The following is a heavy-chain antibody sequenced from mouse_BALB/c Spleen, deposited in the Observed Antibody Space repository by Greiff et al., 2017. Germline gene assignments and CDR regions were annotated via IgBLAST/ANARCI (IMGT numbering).Heavy chain of an antibody. J-gene: IGHJ2*01. V-gene: IGHV5-6-3*01. D-gene: IGHD2-10*02. CDR3: ARYGNFDY. Sequence: DVMLVESGGGLVQPGGSLKLSCAASGFTFSSYGMSWVRQTPDKRLELVATINSNGGSTYYPDSVKGRFTISRDNAKNTLYLQMSSLKSEDTAMYYCARYGNFDYWGQGTTLTVSS. CDR1: GFTFSSYG. CDR2: INSNGGST.